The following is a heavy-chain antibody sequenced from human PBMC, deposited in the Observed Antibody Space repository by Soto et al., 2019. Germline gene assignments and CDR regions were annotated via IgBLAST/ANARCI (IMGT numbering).Heavy chain of an antibody. CDR3: ARRITSSFDY. V-gene: IGHV3-23*01. J-gene: IGHJ4*02. CDR1: GFTFSIYN. Sequence: EVQLLESGGGLVQPGGSLRLSCVASGFTFSIYNMNWVRQAPGKGLEWVSVIIGSGDYTNYADSVKGRFTISRDNSKNTLYLQMNSLRAEDTAVYFCARRITSSFDYWGQGTLVTVSS. CDR2: IIGSGDYT. D-gene: IGHD1-20*01.